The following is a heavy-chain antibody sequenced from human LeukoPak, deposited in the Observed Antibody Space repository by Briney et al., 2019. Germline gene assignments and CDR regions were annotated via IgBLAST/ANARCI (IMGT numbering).Heavy chain of an antibody. D-gene: IGHD3-16*01. Sequence: ASVKVSCKASGFTFTNYGISWVRQAPGQGLELMGWISAYNGDTNYAQKLQDRVTMTTDTSTSTAYMELRSLRSDDTAMYYCARDEGVGERGAYWGQGTLVTVSS. CDR1: GFTFTNYG. V-gene: IGHV1-18*01. J-gene: IGHJ4*02. CDR2: ISAYNGDT. CDR3: ARDEGVGERGAY.